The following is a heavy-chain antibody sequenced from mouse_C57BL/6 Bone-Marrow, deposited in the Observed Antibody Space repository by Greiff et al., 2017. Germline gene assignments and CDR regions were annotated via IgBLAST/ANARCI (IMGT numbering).Heavy chain of an antibody. V-gene: IGHV1-47*01. CDR3: ARSSTFFYYFDY. Sequence: QVQLQQTGAELVKPGASVKMSCTASGYTPTTYPIEWRKQNHGKSLEWIGNFHPYNDDTKYKKKFKGKATLTVEKSSNTVYLELSRLTSDDSAVYYCARSSTFFYYFDYWGQGTTLTVSS. CDR1: GYTPTTYP. D-gene: IGHD5-1*01. J-gene: IGHJ2*01. CDR2: FHPYNDDT.